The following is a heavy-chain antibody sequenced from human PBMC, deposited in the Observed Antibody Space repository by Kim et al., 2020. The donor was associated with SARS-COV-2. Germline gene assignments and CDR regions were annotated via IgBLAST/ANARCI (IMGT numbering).Heavy chain of an antibody. CDR1: RFTFNNYA. D-gene: IGHD3-10*01. Sequence: GGSLRLSCVASRFTFNNYAMSWVRQAAGKGLEWVSSISGRDNSTYYADSVKGRFTISRDNSKNKLFLQLHSLRAEDTAVYYCATVGPYGSGGGSYYFDNWGLGTLVTV. CDR3: ATVGPYGSGGGSYYFDN. V-gene: IGHV3-23*01. J-gene: IGHJ4*02. CDR2: ISGRDNST.